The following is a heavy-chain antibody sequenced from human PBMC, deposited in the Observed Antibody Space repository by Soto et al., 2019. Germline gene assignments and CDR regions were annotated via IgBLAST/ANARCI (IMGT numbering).Heavy chain of an antibody. CDR1: GFAFSSYS. Sequence: PGGSLRLSCAASGFAFSSYSMNWVRQAPGKGLEWVSYISSSSSTIYYADSVKGRFTISRDNAKNSLYLQMNSLRDEDTAVYYCARDLLYYDILTGYYYYRLDVWGQGTTVTVSS. CDR2: ISSSSSTI. J-gene: IGHJ6*02. V-gene: IGHV3-48*02. CDR3: ARDLLYYDILTGYYYYRLDV. D-gene: IGHD3-9*01.